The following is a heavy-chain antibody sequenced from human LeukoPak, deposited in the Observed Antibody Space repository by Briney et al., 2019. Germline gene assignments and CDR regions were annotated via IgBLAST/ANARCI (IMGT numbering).Heavy chain of an antibody. CDR1: GGTFSSYA. J-gene: IGHJ4*02. V-gene: IGHV1-69*05. Sequence: ASVKVSCKASGGTFSSYAISWVRQAPGQGLEWMGGIIPIFGTANYAQKFQGRVTITTDESTSTAYMELSSLRSEDTAVYYCARGHQRAGSGLDYWGQGTLVAVSS. D-gene: IGHD6-19*01. CDR3: ARGHQRAGSGLDY. CDR2: IIPIFGTA.